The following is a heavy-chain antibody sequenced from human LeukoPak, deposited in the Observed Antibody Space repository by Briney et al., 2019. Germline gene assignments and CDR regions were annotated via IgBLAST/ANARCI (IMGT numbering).Heavy chain of an antibody. CDR3: AKLERAYYYDSSGYP. D-gene: IGHD3-22*01. J-gene: IGHJ5*02. V-gene: IGHV3-48*03. CDR1: GFTFSSYE. CDR2: ISSSGSTI. Sequence: GGSLRLSCAASGFTFSSYEMNWVRQAPGKGLEWVSYISSSGSTIYYADPVKGRFTISRDNSKNTLYLQMNSLRAEDTAVYYCAKLERAYYYDSSGYPWGQGTLVTVSS.